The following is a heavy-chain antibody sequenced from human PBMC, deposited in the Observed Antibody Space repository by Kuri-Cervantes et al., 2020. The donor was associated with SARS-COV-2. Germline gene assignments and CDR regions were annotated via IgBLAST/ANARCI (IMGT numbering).Heavy chain of an antibody. J-gene: IGHJ4*02. CDR3: ASELDYYGSGSHFDY. CDR1: GGTFSSYA. D-gene: IGHD3-10*01. V-gene: IGHV1-69*05. Sequence: SVKVSCKASGGTFSSYAISWVRQAPGQGLEWMGGIIPIFGTANYAQKFQGRVTITTDESTSTAYMELSSLRSEDTAVYYCASELDYYGSGSHFDYWGQGTLVTVSS. CDR2: IIPIFGTA.